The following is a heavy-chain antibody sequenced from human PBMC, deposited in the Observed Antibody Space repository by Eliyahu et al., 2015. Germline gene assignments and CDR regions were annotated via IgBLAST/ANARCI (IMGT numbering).Heavy chain of an antibody. Sequence: QVQLQESGPGLVKPSETLSLTCXVSGXSXSDXYWSWIRQPPGKGLEWIGYIYYSGTTNYNPSLKSQITISIDTSKNHFSLKLNSVTAADTAIYYCARVGVSAWNYGPLYYFDYWGQGVLVTVSS. J-gene: IGHJ4*02. CDR2: IYYSGTT. D-gene: IGHD1-7*01. CDR3: ARVGVSAWNYGPLYYFDY. CDR1: GXSXSDXY. V-gene: IGHV4-59*01.